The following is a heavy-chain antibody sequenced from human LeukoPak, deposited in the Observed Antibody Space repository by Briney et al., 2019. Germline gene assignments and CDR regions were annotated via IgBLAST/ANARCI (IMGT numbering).Heavy chain of an antibody. CDR2: VDPEEGET. V-gene: IGHV1-69-2*01. Sequence: GATVKISCKASGYTFTDYYMHWVQQAPGKGLEWMGRVDPEEGETIYAEKFQGRVTITADTSTDTAYMELSSLRSEDTAVYYCANAASFSIAAAGTYFDYWGQGTLVTVSS. CDR3: ANAASFSIAAAGTYFDY. CDR1: GYTFTDYY. J-gene: IGHJ4*02. D-gene: IGHD6-13*01.